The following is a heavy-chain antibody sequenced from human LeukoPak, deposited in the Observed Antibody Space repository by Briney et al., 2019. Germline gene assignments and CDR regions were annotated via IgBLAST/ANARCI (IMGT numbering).Heavy chain of an antibody. CDR1: GFTFSKYW. V-gene: IGHV3-7*01. CDR2: IKKDGSEK. Sequence: GGPLRLSCAPSGFTFSKYWMNWPPDPRGRGREWVAIIKKDGSEKYYVDSVKGRFTISRDNAKNSLYLQMNSLRADDTAVYFCAGGAGFLIDYWGQGALVTVSS. D-gene: IGHD2/OR15-2a*01. CDR3: AGGAGFLIDY. J-gene: IGHJ4*02.